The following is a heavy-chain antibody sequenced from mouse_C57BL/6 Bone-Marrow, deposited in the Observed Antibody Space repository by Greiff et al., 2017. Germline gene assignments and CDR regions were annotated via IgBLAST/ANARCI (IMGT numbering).Heavy chain of an antibody. CDR2: IDPETGGT. D-gene: IGHD2-3*01. CDR1: GYTFTDYE. Sequence: QVQLKESGAELVRPGASVTLSCKASGYTFTDYEMHWVKQTPVHGLEWIGAIDPETGGTAYNQKFKGKAILTADKSSSTAYMELRSLTSEDSAVYYCTRGWEWLLWFAYWGQGTLVTVSA. V-gene: IGHV1-15*01. CDR3: TRGWEWLLWFAY. J-gene: IGHJ3*01.